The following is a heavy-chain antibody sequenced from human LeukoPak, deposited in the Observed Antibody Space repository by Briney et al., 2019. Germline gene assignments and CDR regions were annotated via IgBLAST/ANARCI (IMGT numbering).Heavy chain of an antibody. CDR1: GGSISSSSYY. CDR3: ATGYSSSWYYFDY. CDR2: IYYSGST. Sequence: SETLSLTCTVSGGSISSSSYYWGWIRQPPGKGLEWIGSIYYSGSTYYNPSLKSRVTISVDTSKNQFSLKLSSVTAADTAVYYCATGYSSSWYYFDYWGQGTLVTVSS. D-gene: IGHD6-13*01. J-gene: IGHJ4*02. V-gene: IGHV4-39*01.